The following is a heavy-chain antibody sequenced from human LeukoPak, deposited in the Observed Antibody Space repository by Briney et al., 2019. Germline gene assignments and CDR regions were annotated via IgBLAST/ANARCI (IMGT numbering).Heavy chain of an antibody. Sequence: PGGSLRLSCAASGFTFSSYWITWVRQPPGKGLEWIGEINHSGSTNYNPSLKSRVTISVETSKSQFSLKLNSVTAADTAVYYCARHDTTSGTYYRRRTWFDPWGQGTLVTVSS. J-gene: IGHJ5*02. CDR3: ARHDTTSGTYYRRRTWFDP. CDR1: GFTFSSYW. D-gene: IGHD3-10*01. V-gene: IGHV4-34*01. CDR2: INHSGST.